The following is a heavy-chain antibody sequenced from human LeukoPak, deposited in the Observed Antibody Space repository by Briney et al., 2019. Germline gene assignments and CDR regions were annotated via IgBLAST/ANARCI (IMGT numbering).Heavy chain of an antibody. Sequence: GESLQISCQGSGSTFTSYWIGWVRQLPGKGLEWMGIIYPGDSDTRYSPSFQGQVTASADKSISSAYLQWSSLKASDTAVYYCARHRDYVPDIWGQGTMVTVSS. CDR3: ARHRDYVPDI. CDR2: IYPGDSDT. CDR1: GSTFTSYW. D-gene: IGHD3-16*01. V-gene: IGHV5-51*01. J-gene: IGHJ3*02.